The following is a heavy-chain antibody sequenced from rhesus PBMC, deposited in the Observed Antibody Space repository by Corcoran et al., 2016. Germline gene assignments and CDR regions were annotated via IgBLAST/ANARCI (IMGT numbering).Heavy chain of an antibody. CDR2: IGGSSGRT. V-gene: IGHV4-165*02. J-gene: IGHJ6*01. CDR3: ARIRAAGPRGYYGLDS. Sequence: QVQLQESGPGLGKPSEPLSLTCAVSCGSISVYYWTWIRQPPGKGLEVIGYIGGSSGRTYYNPSLKSRVTISTDTSKNQFSLKLSSVTAADTAVYYCARIRAAGPRGYYGLDSWGQGVVVTVSS. D-gene: IGHD6S26*01. CDR1: CGSISVYY.